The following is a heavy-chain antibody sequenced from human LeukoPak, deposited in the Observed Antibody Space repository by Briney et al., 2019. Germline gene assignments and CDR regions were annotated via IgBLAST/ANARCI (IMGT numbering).Heavy chain of an antibody. CDR1: GLTLSTYW. Sequence: GSLSLSCAVSGLTLSTYWMHCVRQHPGNLPVWDSRINGEGRITSYNESVKGRFTSSRDNAKNTLYLQMNSLRVEDTAVYYCARYQMVDMTRLTGALDTWGRGTMVTVSS. CDR2: INGEGRIT. CDR3: ARYQMVDMTRLTGALDT. V-gene: IGHV3-74*01. D-gene: IGHD4-11*01. J-gene: IGHJ3*02.